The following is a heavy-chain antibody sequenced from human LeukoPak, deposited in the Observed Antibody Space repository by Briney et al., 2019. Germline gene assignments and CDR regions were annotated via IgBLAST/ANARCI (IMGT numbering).Heavy chain of an antibody. CDR3: ARGAAAHYYYYGMDV. CDR1: GFTFSSYW. D-gene: IGHD6-13*01. J-gene: IGHJ6*02. Sequence: GWSLRLSCAVSGFTFSSYWMHWVRQAPGKGLVWVSRIKSDGRSTSYADSVKGRFTISRDNAKNTLYLQMNTLRAEDTAVYYCARGAAAHYYYYGMDVWGQGTTVTVSS. CDR2: IKSDGRST. V-gene: IGHV3-74*01.